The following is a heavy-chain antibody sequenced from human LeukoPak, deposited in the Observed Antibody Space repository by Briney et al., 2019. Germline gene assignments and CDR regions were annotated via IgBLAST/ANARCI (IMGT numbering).Heavy chain of an antibody. D-gene: IGHD2-15*01. CDR1: GDTFTSYG. J-gene: IGHJ4*02. V-gene: IGHV1-18*01. Sequence: ASVKASCKASGDTFTSYGISWLRQAPGQGLEWMGWISAYNGSTNYAQKLQGRVTMTTDTSTSTAYMELRSLRSDDTAVYYCARDRFCSGGSCYGDYWGQGTLVTVSS. CDR3: ARDRFCSGGSCYGDY. CDR2: ISAYNGST.